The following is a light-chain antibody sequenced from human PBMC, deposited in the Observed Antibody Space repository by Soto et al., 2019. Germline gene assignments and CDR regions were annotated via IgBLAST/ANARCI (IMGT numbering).Light chain of an antibody. V-gene: IGLV1-47*02. CDR1: SSNIGSNY. CDR2: SNN. J-gene: IGLJ1*01. Sequence: QSVLTQPPSASGTPGQRVTTSCSGSSSNIGSNYVYWYQQLPGTAPKLLIYSNNQRPSGVPDRFSGSKSGTSASLAISGLRSEDEADYYCAAWDDSLSGYVFGTGTKVTV. CDR3: AAWDDSLSGYV.